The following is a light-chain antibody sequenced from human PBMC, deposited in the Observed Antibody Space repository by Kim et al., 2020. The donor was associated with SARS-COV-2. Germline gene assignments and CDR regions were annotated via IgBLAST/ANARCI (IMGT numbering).Light chain of an antibody. CDR3: QARDSSTHVV. CDR2: QDS. CDR1: KLGDEY. J-gene: IGLJ2*01. V-gene: IGLV3-1*01. Sequence: VSPGQTASLTCSGDKLGDEYACWYQQKPGQSPVLVIYQDSKRPSGIPERFSGSNSGNTATLTISGTQAMDEADYYCQARDSSTHVVFGGGTQLTVL.